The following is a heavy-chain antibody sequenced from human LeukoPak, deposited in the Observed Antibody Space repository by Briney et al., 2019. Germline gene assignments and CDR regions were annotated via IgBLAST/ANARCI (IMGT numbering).Heavy chain of an antibody. CDR1: GYTLNTYH. D-gene: IGHD3-16*01. Sequence: ASVKVSCKASGYTLNTYHMHWVRQAPGQGLEWIGIITSTGTTTICAQKFQGRVTMTRDTSTSTVYMDLSSLRSDDTAVYYCATEYVRTHYFDWSGQGTLVTVSS. V-gene: IGHV1-46*02. J-gene: IGHJ4*02. CDR2: ITSTGTTT. CDR3: ATEYVRTHYFDW.